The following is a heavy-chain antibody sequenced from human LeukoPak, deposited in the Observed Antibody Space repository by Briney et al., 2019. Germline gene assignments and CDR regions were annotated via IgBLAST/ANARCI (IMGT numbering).Heavy chain of an antibody. CDR3: ARTSNYYGSGSYYGPGDY. J-gene: IGHJ4*02. CDR1: GGSFSGDF. CDR2: INHSGST. Sequence: PSETLSLTCAVYGGSFSGDFWSWIRQSPGKGLEWIGEINHSGSTNYNPSLKSRVTISVDTSKNQFSLKLSSVTAADTAVYYCARTSNYYGSGSYYGPGDYWGQGTLVTVSS. D-gene: IGHD3-10*01. V-gene: IGHV4-34*01.